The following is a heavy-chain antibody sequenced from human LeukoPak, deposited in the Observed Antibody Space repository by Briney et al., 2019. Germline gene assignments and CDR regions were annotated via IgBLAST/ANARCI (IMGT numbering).Heavy chain of an antibody. Sequence: SETLSLTCTVSGGSISSYYWSWIRQPAGKGLEWIGRIYTSGSTNYNPSLKSRVTMSVDTSKNQFSLKLSFVTAADTAVYYCARSETGITMVRGVIIRYNWFDPWGQGTLVTVSS. CDR1: GGSISSYY. J-gene: IGHJ5*02. CDR3: ARSETGITMVRGVIIRYNWFDP. V-gene: IGHV4-4*07. CDR2: IYTSGST. D-gene: IGHD3-10*01.